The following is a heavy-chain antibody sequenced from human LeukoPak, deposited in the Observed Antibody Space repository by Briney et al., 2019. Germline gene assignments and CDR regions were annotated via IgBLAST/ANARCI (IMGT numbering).Heavy chain of an antibody. V-gene: IGHV4-4*02. J-gene: IGHJ2*01. CDR3: ARRNHYYDSSGYYYRYFDL. CDR2: IYHSGST. Sequence: SGTLSLTCAVSGGSISSNDWWTWVRQPPGKGLEWIGEIYHSGSTYYNPSLKSRVTISVDRSKNQFSLKLSSVTAADTAVYYCARRNHYYDSSGYYYRYFDLWGRGTLVTVSS. CDR1: GGSISSNDW. D-gene: IGHD3-22*01.